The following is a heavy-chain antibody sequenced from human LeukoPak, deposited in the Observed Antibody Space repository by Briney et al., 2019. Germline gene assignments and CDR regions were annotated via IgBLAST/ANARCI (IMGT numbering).Heavy chain of an antibody. V-gene: IGHV3-30*18. CDR2: ISYDGSNK. CDR3: AKVGVTTVASKAFDI. Sequence: PGGSLRLSCAASGFTFSSYGMHWVRQAPGKGLEWVAVISYDGSNKYYADSVKGRFTISRDNSKNTLYLQMNSLRAEDTAVYYCAKVGVTTVASKAFDIWGQGTMVTVSS. CDR1: GFTFSSYG. D-gene: IGHD4-23*01. J-gene: IGHJ3*02.